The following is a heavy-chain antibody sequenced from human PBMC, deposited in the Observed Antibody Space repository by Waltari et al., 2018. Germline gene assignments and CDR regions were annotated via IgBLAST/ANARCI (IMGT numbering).Heavy chain of an antibody. Sequence: QVQLVQSGYEMKKPGASVTVSGKASGHTFIHYGANWGRQAPGQGLGWMGWINTNTGKPTYAQGFTGRFVCSSDTSGNTAYLQISNLKTEDTAVYYCARGDIVIVPAADNWFDPWGQGTLVTVSS. CDR1: GHTFIHYG. D-gene: IGHD2-15*01. CDR3: ARGDIVIVPAADNWFDP. J-gene: IGHJ5*02. V-gene: IGHV7-4-1*02. CDR2: INTNTGKP.